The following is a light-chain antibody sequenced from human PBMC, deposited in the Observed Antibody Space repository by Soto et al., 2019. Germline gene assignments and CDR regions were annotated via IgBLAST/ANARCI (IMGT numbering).Light chain of an antibody. CDR3: QQYNTWSPLT. Sequence: EIVMTQSPATLSVSPGERATLSCRAIQSVSNNLAWYQQKPGQAPRLLIYGASTRATGIPARFSGSGSGTEFTLTISSLQSEDFAFYYCQQYNTWSPLTFGGGTKVETK. V-gene: IGKV3-15*01. CDR1: QSVSNN. CDR2: GAS. J-gene: IGKJ4*01.